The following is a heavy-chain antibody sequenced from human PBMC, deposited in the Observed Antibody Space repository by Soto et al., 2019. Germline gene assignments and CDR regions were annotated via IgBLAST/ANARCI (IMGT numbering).Heavy chain of an antibody. CDR2: IWYDGSNK. Sequence: PVGSLRLSCSASGFTFSSYGMHWVRQAPGKGLEWVAVIWYDGSNKYYADSVRGRFTISRDNSENTLYLQMNSLRPEDTAVYYCAKEDVWFAKDYWGQGTLVTVSS. CDR3: AKEDVWFAKDY. D-gene: IGHD3-10*01. V-gene: IGHV3-30*02. CDR1: GFTFSSYG. J-gene: IGHJ4*02.